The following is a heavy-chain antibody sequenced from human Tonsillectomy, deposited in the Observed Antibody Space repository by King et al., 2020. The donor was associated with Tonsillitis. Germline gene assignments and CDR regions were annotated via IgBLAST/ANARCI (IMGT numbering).Heavy chain of an antibody. CDR2: IYYSGST. D-gene: IGHD2-8*01. J-gene: IGHJ6*03. Sequence: LQLQESGPGLVKPSETLSLTCTVSGGSISSSSYYWGWIRQPPGKGLEWIGSIYYSGSTYYNPSLKSRVTISVDTSKNQFSLKLSSVTAADTAVNYCARHVRKRCTNGVCHRSPPYYYYYMDVWGKGTTVAVSS. CDR1: GGSISSSSYY. CDR3: ARHVRKRCTNGVCHRSPPYYYYYMDV. V-gene: IGHV4-39*01.